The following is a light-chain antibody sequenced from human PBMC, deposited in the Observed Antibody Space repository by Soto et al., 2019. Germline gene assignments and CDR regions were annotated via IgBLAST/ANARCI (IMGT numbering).Light chain of an antibody. V-gene: IGLV2-14*01. Sequence: QSALTQPASVSGSPGQSITISCTGTSSDVGGYNYVSWYQQHPGKAPKLIIYEVSDRPSGVSNRFSGSRSGNTASLTISGLQAEDEADYYCSSYTSITLVVFGGGTTLTVL. CDR2: EVS. CDR1: SSDVGGYNY. CDR3: SSYTSITLVV. J-gene: IGLJ2*01.